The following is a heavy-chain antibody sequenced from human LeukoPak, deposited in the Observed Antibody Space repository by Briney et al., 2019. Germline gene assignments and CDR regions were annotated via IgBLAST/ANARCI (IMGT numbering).Heavy chain of an antibody. CDR1: GFTFSSYA. J-gene: IGHJ4*02. Sequence: GGSLRLSCAASGFTFSSYAMRWVRQAPGKGLEWVAVISYDGSNKYYADSVKGRFTISRDNSKNTLYLQMNSLRAEDTAVYYCARECGGDCYYYFDYWGQGTLVTVSS. CDR2: ISYDGSNK. CDR3: ARECGGDCYYYFDY. D-gene: IGHD2-21*02. V-gene: IGHV3-30-3*01.